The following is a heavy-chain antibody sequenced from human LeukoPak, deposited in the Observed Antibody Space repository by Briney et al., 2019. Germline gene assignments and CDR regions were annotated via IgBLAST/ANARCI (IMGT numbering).Heavy chain of an antibody. CDR3: ARGENSGSYSLRMFELDY. V-gene: IGHV4-61*01. J-gene: IGHJ4*02. D-gene: IGHD1-26*01. CDR2: IYYSGST. CDR1: GGSISSGSYY. Sequence: PSETLSLTCTVSGGSISSGSYYWSWIRQPPGKGLEWIGYIYYSGSTNYNPSLKSRVTISVDTSKNQFSLKLSSVTAADTAVYYCARGENSGSYSLRMFELDYWGQGTLVTVSS.